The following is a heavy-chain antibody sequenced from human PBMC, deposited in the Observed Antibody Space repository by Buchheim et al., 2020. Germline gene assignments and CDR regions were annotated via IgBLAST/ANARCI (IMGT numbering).Heavy chain of an antibody. J-gene: IGHJ4*02. D-gene: IGHD3-10*01. Sequence: QVQLVESGGGVVQPGRSLRLSCAASGFTFSSYGMHWVRQAPGKGLEWVAVIWYDGSNKYYADSVKGRFTISRDNSKNTLYLQMNSLRAEDTAVYYCARCGGPFGELLSTLFDYWGQGTL. V-gene: IGHV3-33*01. CDR2: IWYDGSNK. CDR3: ARCGGPFGELLSTLFDY. CDR1: GFTFSSYG.